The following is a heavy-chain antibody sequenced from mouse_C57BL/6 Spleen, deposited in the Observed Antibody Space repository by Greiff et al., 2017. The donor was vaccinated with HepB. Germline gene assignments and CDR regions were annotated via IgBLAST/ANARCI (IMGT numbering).Heavy chain of an antibody. J-gene: IGHJ1*03. CDR3: FDWYFDV. Sequence: VQLQQSGPELVKPGASVKISCKASGYAFSSSWMNWVKQRPGKGLEWIGRIYPGAGDTNYNGKFKGKATLTADKSSSTAYMQLSSLTSEDSAVYFCFDWYFDVWGTGTTVTVSS. V-gene: IGHV1-82*01. CDR1: GYAFSSSW. CDR2: IYPGAGDT.